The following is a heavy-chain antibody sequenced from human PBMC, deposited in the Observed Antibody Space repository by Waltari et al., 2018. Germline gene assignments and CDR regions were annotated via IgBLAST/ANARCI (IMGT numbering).Heavy chain of an antibody. V-gene: IGHV3-23*01. D-gene: IGHD1-1*01. CDR1: GFTFNNFD. Sequence: EVQLLESGGGLVQPGGSLRLSCIASGFTFNNFDVGWVRQASGKGLAWVSHITSDGTDTYYADSVKGRFTVSRDDSRKTLFLHMSSLRAADTALYYCVKALFASGMKYGVDVWGQGTRVTVSS. CDR2: ITSDGTDT. J-gene: IGHJ6*02. CDR3: VKALFASGMKYGVDV.